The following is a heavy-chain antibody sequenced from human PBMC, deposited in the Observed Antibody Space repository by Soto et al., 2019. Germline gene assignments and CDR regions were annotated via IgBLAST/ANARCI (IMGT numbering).Heavy chain of an antibody. V-gene: IGHV4-39*01. J-gene: IGHJ4*02. CDR3: ASVTDILTGESLDY. Sequence: QLQLQESGPGLVKPSETLSLTCTVSGGSISSSSYYWGWIRQPPGKGLEWIGGIYYSGSTYYNPSLKSRVTISVDTSKNQFSLKLSSVTAADTAVYYCASVTDILTGESLDYWGQGTLVTVSS. D-gene: IGHD3-9*01. CDR2: IYYSGST. CDR1: GGSISSSSYY.